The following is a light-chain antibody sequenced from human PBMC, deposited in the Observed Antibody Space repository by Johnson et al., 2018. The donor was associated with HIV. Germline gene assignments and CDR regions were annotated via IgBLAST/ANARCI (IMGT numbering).Light chain of an antibody. J-gene: IGLJ1*01. Sequence: QSVLTQPPSVSAAPGQKVTISCSGSSSNIGNNYVSWYQQLPGTAPKLLIYDNNKRPSGITDRFSGSKSGTSATLDITGIKTGEEADYYCATWDSSLRAPYVCGTGTKVTVL. CDR1: SSNIGNNY. CDR2: DNN. CDR3: ATWDSSLRAPYV. V-gene: IGLV1-51*01.